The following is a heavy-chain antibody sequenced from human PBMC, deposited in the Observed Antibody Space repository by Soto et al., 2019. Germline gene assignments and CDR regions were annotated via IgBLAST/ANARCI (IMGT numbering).Heavy chain of an antibody. CDR1: GFTFSSYW. Sequence: EVQLVESGGGSVQSGGSLRLSCEASGFTFSSYWMHWVRQSPGKGLVWVSRISSDGSSTSYGDSVKGRFTVSRDNAKNTLYLQMSSLRAEDTAIYYCARSGAVTGLQYWGQGTLVSVSS. CDR3: ARSGAVTGLQY. D-gene: IGHD6-19*01. J-gene: IGHJ4*02. V-gene: IGHV3-74*02. CDR2: ISSDGSST.